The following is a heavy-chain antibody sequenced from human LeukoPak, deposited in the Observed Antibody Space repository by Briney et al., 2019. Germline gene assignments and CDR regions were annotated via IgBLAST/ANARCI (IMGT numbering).Heavy chain of an antibody. CDR1: GFTFSSYG. Sequence: GRSLRLSCAASGFTFSSYGMHWVRQAPGKGLEWVAVISYDGSNKYYADSVKGRFTISRDNSKNTLYLQMNSLRAEDTAVHYCAKERDYDILTGYYYYYYGMDVWGQGTTVTVSS. CDR3: AKERDYDILTGYYYYYYGMDV. J-gene: IGHJ6*02. D-gene: IGHD3-9*01. V-gene: IGHV3-30*18. CDR2: ISYDGSNK.